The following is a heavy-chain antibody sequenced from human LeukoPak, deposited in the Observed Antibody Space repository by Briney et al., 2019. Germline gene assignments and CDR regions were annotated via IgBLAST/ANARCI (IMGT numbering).Heavy chain of an antibody. CDR3: ARGGTVTLYYYYGMDV. V-gene: IGHV4-30-2*01. Sequence: SQTLSLTCAVSGGSISSGGYSWSWIRRPPGKGLEWIGYIYHSGSTYYNPSLKSRVTISVDRSKNQFSLKLSSVTAADTAVYYCARGGTVTLYYYYGMDVWGQGTTVTVSS. J-gene: IGHJ6*02. CDR2: IYHSGST. CDR1: GGSISSGGYS. D-gene: IGHD4-17*01.